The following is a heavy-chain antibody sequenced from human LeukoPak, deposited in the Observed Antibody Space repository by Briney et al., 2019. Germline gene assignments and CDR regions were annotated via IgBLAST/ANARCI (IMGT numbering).Heavy chain of an antibody. CDR3: ARVHRYYGDYSY. CDR2: INPNSGGT. CDR1: GYTFTGYY. J-gene: IGHJ4*02. Sequence: ASVKVSCKASGYTFTGYYMHRVRQAPGQGLEWMGWINPNSGGTNYAQKFQGRVTMARDTSISTAYMELSRLRSDDTAVYYCARVHRYYGDYSYWGQGTLVTVSS. V-gene: IGHV1-2*02. D-gene: IGHD4-17*01.